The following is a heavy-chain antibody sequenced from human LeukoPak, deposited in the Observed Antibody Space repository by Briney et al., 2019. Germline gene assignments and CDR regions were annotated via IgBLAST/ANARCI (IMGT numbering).Heavy chain of an antibody. CDR1: GGTFSSCA. D-gene: IGHD2-15*01. CDR2: IIPIFGIA. J-gene: IGHJ4*02. CDR3: ARGGGYCSGGSCYSRLVY. Sequence: SVKVSCKASGGTFSSCAISWVRQAPGQGLEWMGRIIPIFGIANYAQKFQGRVTITADKSTSTAYMELSSLRSEDTAVYYCARGGGYCSGGSCYSRLVYWGQGTLVTVSS. V-gene: IGHV1-69*04.